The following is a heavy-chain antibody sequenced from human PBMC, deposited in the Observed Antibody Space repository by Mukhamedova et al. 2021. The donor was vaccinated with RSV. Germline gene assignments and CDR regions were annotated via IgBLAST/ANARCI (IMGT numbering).Heavy chain of an antibody. Sequence: DMHWVRQVAGKGLEWVSGIGTAGDTYYPGSVKGRFTSSRENAKNSLFLQMDSLRAGDTAVYYCVRGSYCSGGSCYPIGGFDPCG. CDR3: VRGSYCSGGSCYPIGGFDP. V-gene: IGHV3-13*01. J-gene: IGHJ5*02. CDR2: IGTAGDT. D-gene: IGHD2-15*01. CDR1: D.